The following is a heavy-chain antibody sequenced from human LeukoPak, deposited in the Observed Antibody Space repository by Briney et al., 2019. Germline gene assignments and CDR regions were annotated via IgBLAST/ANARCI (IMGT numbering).Heavy chain of an antibody. CDR2: IYYSGST. CDR1: GGSISSYY. V-gene: IGHV4-59*01. Sequence: SETLSLTCTDSGGSISSYYRSWIRQPPGKGLEWIGYIYYSGSTNYNPSLKSRVTISVDTSKNQFSLKLSSVTAADTAVYYCARVSQYDSSGYYFENFDYWGRGTLVTVSS. CDR3: ARVSQYDSSGYYFENFDY. D-gene: IGHD3-22*01. J-gene: IGHJ4*02.